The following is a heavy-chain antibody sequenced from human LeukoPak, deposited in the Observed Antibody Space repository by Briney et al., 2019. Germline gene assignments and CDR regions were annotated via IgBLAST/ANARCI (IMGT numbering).Heavy chain of an antibody. CDR1: GGSISSGGYY. Sequence: SQTLSLTCTVSGGSISSGGYYWSWIRQHPGKGLEWIGYIYYSGSTYYNPSLKSRVTISVDTSKNQFSLKLSSVTAADTAVYYCARVRRLRYFDWLSEPYYFDYWGQGTLVTVSS. J-gene: IGHJ4*02. CDR2: IYYSGST. V-gene: IGHV4-31*03. CDR3: ARVRRLRYFDWLSEPYYFDY. D-gene: IGHD3-9*01.